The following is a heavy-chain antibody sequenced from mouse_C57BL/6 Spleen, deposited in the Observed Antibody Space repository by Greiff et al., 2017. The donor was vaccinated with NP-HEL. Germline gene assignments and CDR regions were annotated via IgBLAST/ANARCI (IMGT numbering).Heavy chain of an antibody. CDR2: IWGVGST. Sequence: QVQLQQSGPGLVAPSQSLSITCTVSGFSLTSYGVDWVRQSPGKGLEWLGVIWGVGSTNYNSALKSRLSISKDNSKSQVFLKMNSLQTDDTAMYYCASHEDPRAWFAYWGQGTLVTVSA. V-gene: IGHV2-6*01. CDR1: GFSLTSYG. CDR3: ASHEDPRAWFAY. J-gene: IGHJ3*01.